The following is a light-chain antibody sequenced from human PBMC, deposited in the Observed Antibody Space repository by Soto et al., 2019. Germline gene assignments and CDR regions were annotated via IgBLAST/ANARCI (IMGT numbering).Light chain of an antibody. CDR1: QSISRT. CDR2: DAS. Sequence: MVCTQSPDILSVPPGEGATLSCRASQSISRTLAWYQQKSGQPPRLLIYDASTRATGCPARFSGSGSGTEFTLTISSLQSEDFAVYYCQQYNNWPLTFGGGTKV. CDR3: QQYNNWPLT. V-gene: IGKV3D-15*01. J-gene: IGKJ4*01.